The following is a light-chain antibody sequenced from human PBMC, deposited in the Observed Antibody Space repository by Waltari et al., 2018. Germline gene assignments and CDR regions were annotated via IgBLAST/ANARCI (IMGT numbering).Light chain of an antibody. V-gene: IGLV3-1*01. Sequence: SYELTQPLSMSVSPGQTATITCSGHKLNEKFVCWYQKKPGQSPLLVIYRDIERPSGSTERLSGFNSGDTATLTINGAQAVDEADYFCQVWDRNFVVFGGGTRLTVL. CDR1: KLNEKF. CDR2: RDI. CDR3: QVWDRNFVV. J-gene: IGLJ2*01.